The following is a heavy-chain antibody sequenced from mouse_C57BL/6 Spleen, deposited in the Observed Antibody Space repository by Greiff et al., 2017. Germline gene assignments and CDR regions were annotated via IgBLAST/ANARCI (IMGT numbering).Heavy chain of an antibody. V-gene: IGHV3-6*01. CDR3: ARVITTVGVPGAMDY. D-gene: IGHD1-1*01. CDR2: ISYDGSN. Sequence: EVHLVESGPGLVKPSQSLSLTCSVTGYSITSGYYWNWIRQFPGNKLEWMGYISYDGSNNYNPSLKNRISITRDTSKNQFFLKLNSVTTEDTATYYCARVITTVGVPGAMDYWGQGTSVTVSS. J-gene: IGHJ4*01. CDR1: GYSITSGYY.